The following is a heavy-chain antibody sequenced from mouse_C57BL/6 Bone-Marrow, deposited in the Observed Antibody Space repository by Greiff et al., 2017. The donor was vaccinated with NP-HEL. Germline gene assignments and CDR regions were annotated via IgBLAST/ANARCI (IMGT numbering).Heavy chain of an antibody. Sequence: VQLQQSGAELVRPGSSVKLSCKASGYTFTSYWMDWVKQRPGQGLEWIGNIYPSDSETHYNQKFKDKATLTVDKSSSTAYMQLSSLTSEDSAVYYCAILAAPGYFDYWGQGTTLTVSS. CDR2: IYPSDSET. J-gene: IGHJ2*01. CDR3: AILAAPGYFDY. D-gene: IGHD6-1*01. V-gene: IGHV1-61*01. CDR1: GYTFTSYW.